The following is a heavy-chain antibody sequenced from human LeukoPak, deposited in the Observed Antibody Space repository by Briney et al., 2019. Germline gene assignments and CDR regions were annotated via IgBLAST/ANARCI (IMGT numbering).Heavy chain of an antibody. CDR1: GFTFSSYA. CDR3: ARALMNKYCSGGSCYYFDY. J-gene: IGHJ4*02. V-gene: IGHV3-30*04. Sequence: GGSLRLSCAASGFTFSSYAMHWVRQAPGKGLEGVAVISYDGSNKYYADSVKGRFTISRDNSKNTLYLQMNSLRAEDTAVYYCARALMNKYCSGGSCYYFDYWGQGTLVTVSS. D-gene: IGHD2-15*01. CDR2: ISYDGSNK.